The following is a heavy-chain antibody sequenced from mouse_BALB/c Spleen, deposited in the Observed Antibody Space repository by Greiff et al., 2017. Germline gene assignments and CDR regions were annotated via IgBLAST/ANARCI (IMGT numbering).Heavy chain of an antibody. V-gene: IGHV3-6*02. Sequence: EVQLQESGPGLVKPSQSLSLTCSVTGYSITSGYYWNWIRQFPGNKLEWMGYISYDGSNNYNPSLKNRISITRDTSKNQFFLKLNSVTTEDTATYYCANYDYDGGMDYWGQGTSVTVSS. CDR3: ANYDYDGGMDY. J-gene: IGHJ4*01. CDR2: ISYDGSN. D-gene: IGHD2-4*01. CDR1: GYSITSGYY.